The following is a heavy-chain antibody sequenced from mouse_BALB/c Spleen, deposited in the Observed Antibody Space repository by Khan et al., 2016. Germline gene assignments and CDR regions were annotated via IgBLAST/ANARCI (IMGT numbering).Heavy chain of an antibody. Sequence: EVQLQESGPDLVKPSQSLSLTCTVTGYSITSIYSWHWIRQFPGNKLEWMDYIHSSGSTNYNPSLKSRISITRDTSKNQFFLQLNSVTIEDTATXYCTRGDYFGNSWYFDVWGAGTTVTVSS. D-gene: IGHD1-1*01. J-gene: IGHJ1*01. CDR3: TRGDYFGNSWYFDV. CDR2: IHSSGST. V-gene: IGHV3-1*02. CDR1: GYSITSIYS.